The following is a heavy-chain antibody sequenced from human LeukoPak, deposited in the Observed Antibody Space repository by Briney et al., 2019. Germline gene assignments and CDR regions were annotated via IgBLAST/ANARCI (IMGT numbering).Heavy chain of an antibody. CDR2: TCYRSQRYH. Sequence: QPHSLLCSLCGHRLSSNGVVGPWGSRAPSRGREWLGTTCYRSQRYHDYAVSVQSRITINPDTFKNLFPLQLNSVTPEDTAVYYCARGKYSAFDIWGQGTMVTVSS. J-gene: IGHJ3*02. CDR3: ARGKYSAFDI. V-gene: IGHV6-1*01. D-gene: IGHD2-21*01. CDR1: GHRLSSNGVV.